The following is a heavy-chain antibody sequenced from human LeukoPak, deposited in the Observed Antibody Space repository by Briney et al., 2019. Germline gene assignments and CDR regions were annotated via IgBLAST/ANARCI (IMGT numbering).Heavy chain of an antibody. D-gene: IGHD6-13*01. CDR3: ARRFLYSSSWFFDL. V-gene: IGHV3-20*04. CDR2: INWNGGDA. J-gene: IGHJ4*02. Sequence: PGGSLRLSCAASGFTFDEYGMNWVRQVPGKGLECVSGINWNGGDAGYADSVKGRFTISRDNAKNSLYLQMDSLTAEDTALYYCARRFLYSSSWFFDLWGQGTLVTVSS. CDR1: GFTFDEYG.